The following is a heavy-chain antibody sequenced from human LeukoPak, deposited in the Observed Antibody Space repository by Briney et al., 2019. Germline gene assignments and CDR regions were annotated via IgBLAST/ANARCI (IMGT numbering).Heavy chain of an antibody. CDR1: GFTFSGSA. V-gene: IGHV3-30*04. D-gene: IGHD5-18*01. Sequence: GGSLRLSCAASGFTFSGSAIHWVRQAPGKGLEWVSVISADSAATFYADSVKGRFTISRDNSKNTLYLQMNSLRADDTAVYYCAGVDAAMPDAFDIWGKGQRSPSLQ. CDR3: AGVDAAMPDAFDI. CDR2: ISADSAAT. J-gene: IGHJ3*02.